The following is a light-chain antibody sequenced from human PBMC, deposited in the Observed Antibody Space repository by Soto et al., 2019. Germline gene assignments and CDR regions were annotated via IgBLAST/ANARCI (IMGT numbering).Light chain of an antibody. J-gene: IGLJ1*01. Sequence: QSVLTQPPSVSGAPGQRVTISCTGSSSNIGAHYASWYQQHPGKAPKLMIYEGSNRPSGVSSRFSGSKSGNTASLTISGLQAEDEADYYCSSYTSSSTVFGTGTKVTVL. CDR2: EGS. V-gene: IGLV2-14*01. CDR3: SSYTSSSTV. CDR1: SSNIGAHY.